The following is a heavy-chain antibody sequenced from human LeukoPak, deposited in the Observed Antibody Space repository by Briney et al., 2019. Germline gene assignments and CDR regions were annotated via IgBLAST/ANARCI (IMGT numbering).Heavy chain of an antibody. Sequence: PSETLSLTCAVYGGSFSGYYWSWIRQPPGKGLEWIGEINHSGSTNYNPSLKSRVTISVDTSKNQFSLKLSSVTAADTAVYYCARISPNWGSFDYWGQGTLVTVSS. CDR1: GGSFSGYY. V-gene: IGHV4-34*01. D-gene: IGHD7-27*01. CDR3: ARISPNWGSFDY. J-gene: IGHJ4*02. CDR2: INHSGST.